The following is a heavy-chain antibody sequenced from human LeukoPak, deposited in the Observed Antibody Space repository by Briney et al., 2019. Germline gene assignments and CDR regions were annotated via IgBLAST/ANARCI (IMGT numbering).Heavy chain of an antibody. CDR3: ARIGYCSSTSCYGNDY. J-gene: IGHJ4*02. D-gene: IGHD2-2*01. V-gene: IGHV3-33*08. Sequence: PGGSLRLSCAASGFTFSSYGMHWVRQAPGKGLEWVAVIWYDGSNKYYADSVKGRFTISRDNSKNTLYLQMNSLRAEDTAVYYCARIGYCSSTSCYGNDYWGQGTLVTVSS. CDR2: IWYDGSNK. CDR1: GFTFSSYG.